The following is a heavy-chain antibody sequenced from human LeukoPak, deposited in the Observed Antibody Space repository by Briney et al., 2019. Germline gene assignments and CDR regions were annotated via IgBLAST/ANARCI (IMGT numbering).Heavy chain of an antibody. CDR1: XX. V-gene: IGHV1-69*02. J-gene: IGHJ6*02. D-gene: IGHD3-10*01. Sequence: XXIXXVRQAPGXGLEWMGRIIPILGIANYAQKFQGRVTITADKSTSTAYMELSSLRSEDTAVYYCARTPRGGRRGYYYYGMDVWGQGTTVTVSS. CDR3: ARTPRGGRRGYYYYGMDV. CDR2: IIPILGIA.